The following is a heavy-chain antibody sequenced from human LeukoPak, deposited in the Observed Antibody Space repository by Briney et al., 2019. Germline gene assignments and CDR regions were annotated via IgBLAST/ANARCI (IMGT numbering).Heavy chain of an antibody. CDR1: GLTFSSYA. CDR3: AKSFGYSRSWFDN. D-gene: IGHD6-13*01. J-gene: IGHJ4*02. CDR2: ISGNGGGT. V-gene: IGHV3-23*01. Sequence: LTGGSLRLSCAASGLTFSSYAMSWVRQAPGKGLEWVSGISGNGGGTYYADSVKGRFTISRDNSKNTRYLQMNSLGVGDTAVYYCAKSFGYSRSWFDNWGQGTLVTVSS.